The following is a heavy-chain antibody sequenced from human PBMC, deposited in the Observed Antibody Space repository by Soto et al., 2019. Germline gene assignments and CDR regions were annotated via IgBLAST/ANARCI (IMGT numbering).Heavy chain of an antibody. V-gene: IGHV1-69*13. D-gene: IGHD3-3*01. CDR2: IIPIFGTA. Sequence: SVKVSCKASGGTFSSYAISWVRQAPGQGLEWMGGIIPIFGTANYAQKFQGRVTITADESTSTAYMELSSLRSEDTAVYYCARGFLVAPPSPMDVWGQGTTVTVSS. CDR1: GGTFSSYA. J-gene: IGHJ6*02. CDR3: ARGFLVAPPSPMDV.